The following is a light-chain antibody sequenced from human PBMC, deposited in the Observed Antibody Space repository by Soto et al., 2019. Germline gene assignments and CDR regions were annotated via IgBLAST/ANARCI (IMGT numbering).Light chain of an antibody. CDR2: DFD. V-gene: IGLV2-11*01. CDR3: CSHAGSYTLV. J-gene: IGLJ2*01. CDR1: SSDIGGYKY. Sequence: QSALTQPRSVSGSPGQSVTISCTGTSSDIGGYKYVSWYQHHPGKAPKLMIYDFDKRPSGVPDRFTASKSGNTASLTITGLQAEDEADYYCCSHAGSYTLVFGGGTKLTVL.